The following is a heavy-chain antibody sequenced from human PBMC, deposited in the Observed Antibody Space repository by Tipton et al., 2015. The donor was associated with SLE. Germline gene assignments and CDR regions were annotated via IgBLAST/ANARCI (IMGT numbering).Heavy chain of an antibody. CDR1: GYSISSGYY. Sequence: LSLTCVVSGYSISSGYYWGWIRQPPGKGLEWIGSIYHSGSTYYNPSLKSRVTISVDTSKNQFSLKLSSVTAADTAVYYCARDNYYDSSGLENWFDPWGQGTLVTVSS. V-gene: IGHV4-38-2*02. J-gene: IGHJ5*02. CDR3: ARDNYYDSSGLENWFDP. D-gene: IGHD3-22*01. CDR2: IYHSGST.